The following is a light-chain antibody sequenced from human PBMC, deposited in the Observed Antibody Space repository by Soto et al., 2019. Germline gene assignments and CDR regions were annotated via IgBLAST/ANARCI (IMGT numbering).Light chain of an antibody. CDR1: QSVRSDY. V-gene: IGKV3-20*01. J-gene: IGKJ4*01. Sequence: EIVLTQSPDTLSLSPGQRATLSCRASQSVRSDYFAWYQQKPGQAPRVIIFGVSTRATGVPDRFSGSGSGTDFTLTISRXEPEDFALYYCQQYGNSPLTFGGGTKVDTK. CDR3: QQYGNSPLT. CDR2: GVS.